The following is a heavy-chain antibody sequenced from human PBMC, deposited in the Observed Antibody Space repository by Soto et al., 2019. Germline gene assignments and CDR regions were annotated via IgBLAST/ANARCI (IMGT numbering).Heavy chain of an antibody. CDR1: GYTFTSYA. Sequence: QVQLVQSGAEEKKPGASVKVSCKASGYTFTSYAMHWVRQAPGQRLEWMGWINAGNGNTKYSQKFQGRVTITRDTAASTAYMELSSLRSEDTAVYYCARDDYGGNSGDYWGQGTLVTVSS. CDR3: ARDDYGGNSGDY. CDR2: INAGNGNT. V-gene: IGHV1-3*05. D-gene: IGHD4-17*01. J-gene: IGHJ4*02.